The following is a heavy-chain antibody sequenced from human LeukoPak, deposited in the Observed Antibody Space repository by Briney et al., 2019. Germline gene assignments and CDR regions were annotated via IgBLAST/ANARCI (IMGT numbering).Heavy chain of an antibody. V-gene: IGHV3-9*01. Sequence: GGALRLSCAASGFTFYDYAMHRVRQAPGEGLGGVSGICWNSGSIGYADSVKGRFTISRDNAKNSLYLQMNSLRAEDTALYYCWRMCGGDCSLLADAFDIWGQGTMVTVSS. CDR1: GFTFYDYA. D-gene: IGHD2-21*02. CDR3: WRMCGGDCSLLADAFDI. CDR2: ICWNSGSI. J-gene: IGHJ3*02.